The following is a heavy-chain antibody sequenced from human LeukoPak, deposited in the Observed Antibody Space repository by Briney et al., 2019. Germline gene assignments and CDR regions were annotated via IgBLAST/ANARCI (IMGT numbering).Heavy chain of an antibody. Sequence: PSETLSLTCTVSGGSVSSGSYYWSWIRQPPGKGLEWIGYIYYSGSTDYNPSLKSRVTISVDTSKNQFSLKLSSVTAADTAVYCCARASLEWGAAYGDLYFDYWGQGTLVTVSS. CDR1: GGSVSSGSYY. CDR2: IYYSGST. J-gene: IGHJ4*02. CDR3: ARASLEWGAAYGDLYFDY. D-gene: IGHD4-17*01. V-gene: IGHV4-61*01.